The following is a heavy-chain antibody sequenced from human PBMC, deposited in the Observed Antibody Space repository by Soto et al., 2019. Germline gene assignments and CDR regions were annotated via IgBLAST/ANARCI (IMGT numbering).Heavy chain of an antibody. CDR1: GGSINGYS. D-gene: IGHD1-26*01. Sequence: QVRLQESGPGLVKPSETLSLTCTVSGGSINGYSWSWVRQTAGKGLEWIGRIYTTGTYNYNSSLKSRLTLSVDTSKNHFSLRLDSVTAADTAVYFCARERELIARGLDVWGQGTTVTVSS. CDR3: ARERELIARGLDV. CDR2: IYTTGTY. V-gene: IGHV4-4*07. J-gene: IGHJ6*02.